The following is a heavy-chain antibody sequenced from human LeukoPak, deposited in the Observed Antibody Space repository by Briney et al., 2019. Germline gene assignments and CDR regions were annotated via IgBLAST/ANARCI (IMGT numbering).Heavy chain of an antibody. Sequence: SETLSLTCTVSGGSMSGFFWTWIRQPPGRELEWIGSIYYTGSSTKYNPSLKSRVAISVDTSKSQFSLTLNSATAADTAVYYCARTSRHFYGSGTNLTPWPAGMDVWGQGTTVTVSS. CDR3: ARTSRHFYGSGTNLTPWPAGMDV. J-gene: IGHJ6*02. CDR2: IYYTGSST. D-gene: IGHD3-10*01. CDR1: GGSMSGFF. V-gene: IGHV4-59*01.